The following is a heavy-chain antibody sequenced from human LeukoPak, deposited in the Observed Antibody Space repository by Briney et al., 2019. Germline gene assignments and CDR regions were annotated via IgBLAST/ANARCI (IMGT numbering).Heavy chain of an antibody. CDR2: GYYNGMT. V-gene: IGHV4-39*01. J-gene: IGHJ4*02. CDR1: GGSISSSNYY. D-gene: IGHD6-13*01. CDR3: SRLLAAAQTAYFDY. Sequence: SETLSLTCTVSGGSISSSNYYWAWIRQPPGKGLEWVGSGYYNGMTYYNSSLKSRVTISVDTSKNQFSLKLTSVTAADTAVYFCSRLLAAAQTAYFDYWGQGTKVTVSS.